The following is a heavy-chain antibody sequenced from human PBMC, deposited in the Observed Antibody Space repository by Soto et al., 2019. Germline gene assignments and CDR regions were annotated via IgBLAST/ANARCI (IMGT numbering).Heavy chain of an antibody. CDR1: GGTFSNYA. J-gene: IGHJ1*01. CDR3: ATGVERYYYDHSGWR. Sequence: QIQLVQSGTEVKKPGSSVKVSCKASGGTFSNYALDWVRQAPGQGLEWMGGIIPIFGTVRHAQNFQGRVTITADESTATAYMELSSLRYEDTAMYYCATGVERYYYDHSGWRWGQATLVTVSS. V-gene: IGHV1-69*12. D-gene: IGHD3-22*01. CDR2: IIPIFGTV.